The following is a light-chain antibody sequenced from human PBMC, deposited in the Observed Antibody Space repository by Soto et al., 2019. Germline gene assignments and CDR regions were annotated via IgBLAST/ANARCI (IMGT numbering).Light chain of an antibody. CDR3: AAWDDSLDVVV. CDR1: SSNIGRNT. J-gene: IGLJ2*01. CDR2: NDN. V-gene: IGLV1-44*01. Sequence: QSVLTQPPSASGTPGQRVTISCSGSSSNIGRNTVNWYQQLPGTAPKLLIYNDNQRPSGVPDRFSGSKSGTSASLAISGLQSEDETDYYCAAWDDSLDVVVFGGGTKVTVL.